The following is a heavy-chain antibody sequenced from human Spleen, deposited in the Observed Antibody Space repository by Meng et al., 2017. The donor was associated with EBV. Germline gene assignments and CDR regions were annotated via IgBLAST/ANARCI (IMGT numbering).Heavy chain of an antibody. J-gene: IGHJ5*02. CDR3: ARGALGYYASSAHPFDP. CDR2: IYHLGIT. V-gene: IGHV4-59*01. CDR1: SCSICSNY. Sequence: PVCESGPGRGNPSEPSSLPCTVSSCSICSNYWNCVRQPHGKGLEWIGYIYHLGITHYNPYLTSRVTMFTDTFKTRLSLNLTYVIAADTAVYYCARGALGYYASSAHPFDPWGQGTLVTVSS. D-gene: IGHD3-22*01.